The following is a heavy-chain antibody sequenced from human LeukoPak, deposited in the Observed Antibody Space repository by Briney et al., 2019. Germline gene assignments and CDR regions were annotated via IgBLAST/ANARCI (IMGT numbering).Heavy chain of an antibody. V-gene: IGHV1-18*01. J-gene: IGHJ4*02. CDR1: GYTFTNYG. CDR2: ISAYNGNT. Sequence: ASVKVSCKASGYTFTNYGISWVRQAPGQGLEWMGWISAYNGNTNYAQKLQGRVTMTTDTSTSTAYMELRSLRSDDTAVYYCARSYYYDSSGYHYDYWGQGTLVTVSS. D-gene: IGHD3-22*01. CDR3: ARSYYYDSSGYHYDY.